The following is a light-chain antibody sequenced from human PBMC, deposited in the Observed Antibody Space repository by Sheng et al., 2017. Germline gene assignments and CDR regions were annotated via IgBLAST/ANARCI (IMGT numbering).Light chain of an antibody. V-gene: IGKV3-15*01. CDR3: HQYNDWPPA. Sequence: EVVMTQSPVTLSVSPGERATLSCRASQTVSNNLAWYQQIPGQAPRLLIYGASTRVTGIPQPGSVAMGLGQSSLSTISSLQSEDFAIYYCHQYNDWPPAFGQGTKVEIK. J-gene: IGKJ1*01. CDR2: GAS. CDR1: QTVSNN.